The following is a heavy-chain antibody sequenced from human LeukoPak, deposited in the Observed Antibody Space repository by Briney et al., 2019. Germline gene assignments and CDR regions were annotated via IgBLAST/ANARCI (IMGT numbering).Heavy chain of an antibody. V-gene: IGHV3-21*01. CDR2: ISSSSSYI. J-gene: IGHJ4*02. CDR1: GFTFSSYS. D-gene: IGHD5-12*01. CDR3: ARDLGFVARLLDY. Sequence: GGSLRLSCAASGFTFSSYSMNWVRQAPGKGLEWVSSISSSSSYIYYADSVKGRFTISRDNAKNSLYLQMNSLRAEDTAVYYCARDLGFVARLLDYWGQGTLVTVSS.